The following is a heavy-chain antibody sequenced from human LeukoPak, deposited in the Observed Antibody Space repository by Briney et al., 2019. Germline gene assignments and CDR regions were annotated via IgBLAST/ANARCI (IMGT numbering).Heavy chain of an antibody. Sequence: GGSLRLSCVASGFTFSNYAMNWVRQAPGRGLEWVSGVSGGGSSTYYADSVKGRFTISRDNSKNMLYLQMNSLRAEDTAVYYCAKDLYTSRYACCFDYWGQGTLVTVSS. V-gene: IGHV3-23*01. CDR3: AKDLYTSRYACCFDY. D-gene: IGHD6-13*01. CDR1: GFTFSNYA. CDR2: VSGGGSST. J-gene: IGHJ4*02.